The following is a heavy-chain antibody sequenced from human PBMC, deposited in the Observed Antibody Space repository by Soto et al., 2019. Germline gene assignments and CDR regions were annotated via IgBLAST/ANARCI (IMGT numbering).Heavy chain of an antibody. D-gene: IGHD2-2*01. J-gene: IGHJ2*01. Sequence: QVQLQESGPGLVKPSETLSLTCTVSGDSISSYYRSWIRQPPGKGLEWIGYIHYTGNTNHNPSLKSRVTISVDTSKNQFSLKLSAVTAADTAVYYCARNRTSVNWYFDLWGRGTLVSVSS. CDR2: IHYTGNT. CDR1: GDSISSYY. V-gene: IGHV4-59*01. CDR3: ARNRTSVNWYFDL.